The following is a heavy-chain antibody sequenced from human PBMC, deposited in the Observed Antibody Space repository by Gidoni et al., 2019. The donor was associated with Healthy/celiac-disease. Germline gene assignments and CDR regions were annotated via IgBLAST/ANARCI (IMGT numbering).Heavy chain of an antibody. D-gene: IGHD3-10*01. CDR1: GFTFSSYA. V-gene: IGHV3-23*01. CDR3: ANGAMVRGVIILALFDY. Sequence: EVQLLESGGGLVQPGGSLRLSCAASGFTFSSYAMSWVRQAPGKGLEWVSAISGSGGSTYYADSVKGRFTISRDNSKNTLYLQMNSLRAEDTAVYYCANGAMVRGVIILALFDYWGQGTLVTVSS. J-gene: IGHJ4*02. CDR2: ISGSGGST.